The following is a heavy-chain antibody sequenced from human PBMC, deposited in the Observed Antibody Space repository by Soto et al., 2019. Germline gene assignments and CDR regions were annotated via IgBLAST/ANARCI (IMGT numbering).Heavy chain of an antibody. V-gene: IGHV4-34*01. J-gene: IGHJ4*02. D-gene: IGHD2-2*01. Sequence: QVQLQQWGAGLLKPSETLSRTCAVYGGSFSDYYWSWIRQPPGKGLEWIAEINHSGSTNYNPSLKSRITISVDTSKNQFSLKLGSVTAADTAVYYCARADCSRTSCPFDYWGQGALVTVYS. CDR2: INHSGST. CDR1: GGSFSDYY. CDR3: ARADCSRTSCPFDY.